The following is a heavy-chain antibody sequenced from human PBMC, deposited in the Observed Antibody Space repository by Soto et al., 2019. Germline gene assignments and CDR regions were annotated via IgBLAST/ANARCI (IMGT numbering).Heavy chain of an antibody. CDR3: AKNSGWFNT. CDR1: GFTFSSYS. D-gene: IGHD3-10*01. CDR2: IDGSGGTT. Sequence: GGSLRLSCAASGFTFSSYSMTWVRQAPGKGLEWVSTIDGSGGTTYYADSVKGRFTISRDNSINTVFLQMNSLRADDTALYFCAKNSGWFNTWGQGALVTVSS. J-gene: IGHJ5*02. V-gene: IGHV3-23*01.